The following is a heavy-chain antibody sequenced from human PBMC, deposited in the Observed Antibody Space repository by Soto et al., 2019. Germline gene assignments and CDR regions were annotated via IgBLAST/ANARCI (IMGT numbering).Heavy chain of an antibody. J-gene: IGHJ5*02. Sequence: GGSLRLSCAAFGLTVSGKKYISWVRQAPGKGLEWVANIKQDGSEKYYVDSVKGRFTISRDNAKNSLYLQMNSLRAEDTAVYYCAREGGSYSWFDPWGQGTLVTVSS. CDR1: GLTVSGKKY. CDR3: AREGGSYSWFDP. V-gene: IGHV3-7*03. D-gene: IGHD1-26*01. CDR2: IKQDGSEK.